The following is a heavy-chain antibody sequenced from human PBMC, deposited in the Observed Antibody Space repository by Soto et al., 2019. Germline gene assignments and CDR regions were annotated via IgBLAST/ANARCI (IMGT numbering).Heavy chain of an antibody. V-gene: IGHV4-59*01. CDR1: AASFSKYY. Sequence: SETLSLTCTVSAASFSKYYWTWIRQPPGKGLEWIGYIYFNGNTKYNPSLEGRLTISIDTSKKEFSLKLTSVTAADAAVYYCASVTFGGIVLAHWGQGTLVTVSS. J-gene: IGHJ4*02. CDR3: ASVTFGGIVLAH. CDR2: IYFNGNT. D-gene: IGHD3-16*01.